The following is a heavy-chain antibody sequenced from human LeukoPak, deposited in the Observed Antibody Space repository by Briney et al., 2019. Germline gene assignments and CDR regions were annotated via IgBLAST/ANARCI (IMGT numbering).Heavy chain of an antibody. D-gene: IGHD3-22*01. CDR3: ARVSPAYYYDSSGYPLLDY. Sequence: GGSLRLSCEGSAFIFSGHWMNWVRQTPGKGLEWVASIKEDGSERQYVDSVKGRFSISRDNTKGSLFLQLNSLRAEDTAVYYCARVSPAYYYDSSGYPLLDYWGQGTLVTVSS. CDR1: AFIFSGHW. J-gene: IGHJ4*02. V-gene: IGHV3-7*03. CDR2: IKEDGSER.